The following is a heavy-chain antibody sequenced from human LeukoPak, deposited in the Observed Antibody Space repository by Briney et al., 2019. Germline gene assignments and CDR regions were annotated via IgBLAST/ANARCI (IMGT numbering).Heavy chain of an antibody. CDR2: IYCSGST. CDR3: ARVAPVKDAFDI. CDR1: GGSISSGDYY. J-gene: IGHJ3*02. V-gene: IGHV4-30-4*08. Sequence: PSETLSLTCTVSGGSISSGDYYWSWIRQPPGKGLEWIGYIYCSGSTYYNPSLKSRVTISVDTSKNQFSLKLSSVTAADTTVYYCARVAPVKDAFDIWGQGTMVTVSS.